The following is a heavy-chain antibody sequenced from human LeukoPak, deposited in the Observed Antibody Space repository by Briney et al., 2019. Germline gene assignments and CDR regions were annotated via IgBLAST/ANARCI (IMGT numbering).Heavy chain of an antibody. D-gene: IGHD5-18*01. CDR1: GGIFSRYS. V-gene: IGHV1-69*05. CDR3: ARVEAPAMVPSGY. J-gene: IGHJ4*02. CDR2: MVPMFGTP. Sequence: SVKVSCKASGGIFSRYSISWVRQAPGQGLEWMGGMVPMFGTPNYAQKLQGRVTMTTDTSTSTAYMELRSLRSDDTAVYYCARVEAPAMVPSGYWGQGTLVTVSS.